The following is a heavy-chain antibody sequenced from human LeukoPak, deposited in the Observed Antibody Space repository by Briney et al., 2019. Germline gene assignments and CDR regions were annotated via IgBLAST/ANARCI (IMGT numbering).Heavy chain of an antibody. J-gene: IGHJ3*02. D-gene: IGHD4-17*01. V-gene: IGHV4-34*01. CDR1: GGSFSGYY. CDR2: INHSGST. Sequence: SETLSLTCAVYGGSFSGYYWSWIRQPPGKGLEWIGEINHSGSTNYNPSLKSRVTISVDTSKNQFSLKLSSVTAADTAVYYCAGGPYGDYADDAFDIWGQGTMVTVSS. CDR3: AGGPYGDYADDAFDI.